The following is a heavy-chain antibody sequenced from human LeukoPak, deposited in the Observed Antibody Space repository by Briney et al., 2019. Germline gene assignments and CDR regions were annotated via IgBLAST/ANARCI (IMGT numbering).Heavy chain of an antibody. J-gene: IGHJ4*02. CDR2: MNPNSGNT. CDR3: AREWGYCSGGSCYPDY. V-gene: IGHV1-8*01. Sequence: ASVKVSCKASGYTFTSYDINWVRQATGQGLEWMGWMNPNSGNTGYAQKFQGRVTITADKSTSTAYMELSSLRSEDTAVYYCAREWGYCSGGSCYPDYWGLGTLVTVSS. D-gene: IGHD2-15*01. CDR1: GYTFTSYD.